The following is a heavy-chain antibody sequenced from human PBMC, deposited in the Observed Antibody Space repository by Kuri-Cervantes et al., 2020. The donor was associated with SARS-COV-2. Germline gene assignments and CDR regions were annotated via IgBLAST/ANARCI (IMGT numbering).Heavy chain of an antibody. J-gene: IGHJ2*01. CDR1: GGSISSSSYY. Sequence: GSLRLSCTVSGGSISSSSYYWGWIRRPPGKGLEWIGYIYYSGSTNYNPSLKSRVTISVDTSKNQFSLKLSSVTAADTAVYYCAQSRSIAARRPWYFDLWGRGTLVTVSS. D-gene: IGHD6-6*01. CDR2: IYYSGST. V-gene: IGHV4-61*05. CDR3: AQSRSIAARRPWYFDL.